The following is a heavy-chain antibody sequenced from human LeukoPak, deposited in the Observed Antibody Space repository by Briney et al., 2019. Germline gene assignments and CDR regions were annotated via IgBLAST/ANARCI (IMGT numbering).Heavy chain of an antibody. Sequence: ASVKVSCKASGGTFSSYAISWVRQAPGQGLEWMGGIIPIFGTANYAQKFQGRVTITADMSTSTVYMELSSLRSEDTAVYYCARDDCSGGSCFLLFDYWGQGTLVTVSS. V-gene: IGHV1-69*06. CDR1: GGTFSSYA. J-gene: IGHJ4*02. CDR3: ARDDCSGGSCFLLFDY. CDR2: IIPIFGTA. D-gene: IGHD2-15*01.